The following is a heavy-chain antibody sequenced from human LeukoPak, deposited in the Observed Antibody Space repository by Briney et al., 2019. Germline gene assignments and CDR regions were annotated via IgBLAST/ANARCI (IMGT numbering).Heavy chain of an antibody. Sequence: WGTLRLSCAASGFTFSTYWMTWGREAPGTGLELVGNIKQDGSEKYYVDSVKARFTISRYNAKNALYLQMNSLRAEDTAVYYCARKYYDILTGYYLHFDYWGQGTLVTVSS. V-gene: IGHV3-7*01. CDR1: GFTFSTYW. CDR3: ARKYYDILTGYYLHFDY. CDR2: IKQDGSEK. J-gene: IGHJ4*02. D-gene: IGHD3-9*01.